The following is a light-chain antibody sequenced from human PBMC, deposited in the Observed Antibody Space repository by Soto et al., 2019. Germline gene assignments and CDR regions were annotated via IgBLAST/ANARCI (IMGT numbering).Light chain of an antibody. CDR3: QHLTSYPFI. Sequence: DIQLTQAPSFLSASVGDIVTITCRASQGIDTYLAWYQQKPGKAPKLLIYAVSILQSGVTSRFSCSRSGTSFTLTISGLQPEDFATYYCQHLTSYPFIFGQGTRLVIK. J-gene: IGKJ5*01. V-gene: IGKV1-9*01. CDR2: AVS. CDR1: QGIDTY.